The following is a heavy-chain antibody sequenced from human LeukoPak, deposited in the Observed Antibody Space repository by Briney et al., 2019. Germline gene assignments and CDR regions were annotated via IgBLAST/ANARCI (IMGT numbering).Heavy chain of an antibody. V-gene: IGHV1-18*01. CDR1: GYTFTSYG. D-gene: IGHD2-8*01. CDR2: ISAYNGNT. CDR3: ARAMVYYYYYGMDV. J-gene: IGHJ6*02. Sequence: ASVKVSCKASGYTFTSYGFSWVRQAPGQGLEWMGWISAYNGNTNYGQKLQGRVTMTRNTSISTAYMELSSLRSEDTAVYYCARAMVYYYYYGMDVWGQGTTVTGSS.